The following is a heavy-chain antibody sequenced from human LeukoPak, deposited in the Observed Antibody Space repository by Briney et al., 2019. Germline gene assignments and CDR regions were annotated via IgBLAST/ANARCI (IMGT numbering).Heavy chain of an antibody. V-gene: IGHV4-34*01. CDR2: INHSGST. CDR1: GGSFSGYY. Sequence: PSETLSLTCAVYGGSFSGYYWSWIRQPPGEGLEWIGEINHSGSTNYNPSLKSRVTISVDTSKNQFSLKLSSVTAADTAVYYCARGTAMVIWYFDLWGRGTLVTVSS. CDR3: ARGTAMVIWYFDL. J-gene: IGHJ2*01. D-gene: IGHD5-18*01.